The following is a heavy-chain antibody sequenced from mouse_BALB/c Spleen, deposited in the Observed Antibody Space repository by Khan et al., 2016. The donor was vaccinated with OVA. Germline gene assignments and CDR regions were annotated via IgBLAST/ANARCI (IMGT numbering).Heavy chain of an antibody. D-gene: IGHD4-1*02. CDR2: INTYTGEP. V-gene: IGHV9-3-1*01. J-gene: IGHJ1*01. CDR1: GYTFTNYG. Sequence: QIQLVQSGPELKKPGETVKISCKASGYTFTNYGMNWVKQAPGKGLKWMGWINTYTGEPTYADDFKGRSVFSLATSASTAYLQIKNLKNEDTATYFCARSNSYWYFDVWGAGTTVTVSS. CDR3: ARSNSYWYFDV.